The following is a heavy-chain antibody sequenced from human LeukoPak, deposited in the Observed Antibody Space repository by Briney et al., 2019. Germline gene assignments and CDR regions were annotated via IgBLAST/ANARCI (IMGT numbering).Heavy chain of an antibody. V-gene: IGHV4-4*07. CDR1: RGSISNFY. Sequence: PSETLSPTCTVSRGSISNFYWSWIRQPAGKGLEWIGRIYTTGNTNYSPSLKSRVTMSVDTSKNRFSLKLTSVTAADTAVYYCARQTGSGLFILPGGQGTLVTVSS. J-gene: IGHJ4*02. CDR3: ARQTGSGLFILP. CDR2: IYTTGNT. D-gene: IGHD3/OR15-3a*01.